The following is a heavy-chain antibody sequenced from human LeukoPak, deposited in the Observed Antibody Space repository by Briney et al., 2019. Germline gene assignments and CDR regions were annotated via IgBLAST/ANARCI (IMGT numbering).Heavy chain of an antibody. CDR1: GFTVTNYA. CDR3: AKDYSIAAAGYFDY. D-gene: IGHD6-13*01. J-gene: IGHJ4*02. CDR2: TSYDGSNK. V-gene: IGHV3-30*04. Sequence: PGGSLRLSCVASGFTVTNYAMHWARQAPGKGLEWVAGTSYDGSNKYYADSVKGRFTISRDNSKNTLYLQMNSLRAEDTAVYYCAKDYSIAAAGYFDYWGQGTLVTVSS.